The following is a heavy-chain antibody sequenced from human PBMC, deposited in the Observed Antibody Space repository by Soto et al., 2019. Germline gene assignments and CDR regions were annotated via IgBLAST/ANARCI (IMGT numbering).Heavy chain of an antibody. V-gene: IGHV6-1*01. CDR2: TYYRSKWYN. Sequence: SPALSLPCAISGDSASGNRAAWNWIRQSPPGGLEWLGRTYYRSKWYNDNPVSVRSRITITPATPKTQFSLQLNSVTPEDTAVYYCAKASGGASSTVDYSGPGTLVTVSS. D-gene: IGHD1-26*01. J-gene: IGHJ4*02. CDR3: AKASGGASSTVDY. CDR1: GDSASGNRAA.